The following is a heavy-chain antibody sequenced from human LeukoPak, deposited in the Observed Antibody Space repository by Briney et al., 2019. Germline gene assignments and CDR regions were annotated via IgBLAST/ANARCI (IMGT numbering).Heavy chain of an antibody. Sequence: GGSLRLSCAASGFTFSNYWMYWVRQAPGKGLLWVSRINSDETTTTYAEYVKGRFTISRDNAKNTLYLQMSSLRAEDTAVYYCTRGTGYGSGWSTYWGQGILVTVSS. CDR3: TRGTGYGSGWSTY. V-gene: IGHV3-74*01. J-gene: IGHJ4*02. CDR1: GFTFSNYW. D-gene: IGHD6-19*01. CDR2: INSDETTT.